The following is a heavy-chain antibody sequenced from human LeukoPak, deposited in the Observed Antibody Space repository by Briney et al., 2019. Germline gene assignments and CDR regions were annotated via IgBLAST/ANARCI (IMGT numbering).Heavy chain of an antibody. V-gene: IGHV4-34*01. J-gene: IGHJ4*02. Sequence: SETLSLTCAVYGGSFSGYYWSWIRQPPGKGLDWIGEINHSGSTNYNPSLKSRVTISVDMSKNLFSLKLSSVTAADTAVYYCARELLWFGESPAVDYWGQGTLVTVSS. D-gene: IGHD3-10*01. CDR1: GGSFSGYY. CDR3: ARELLWFGESPAVDY. CDR2: INHSGST.